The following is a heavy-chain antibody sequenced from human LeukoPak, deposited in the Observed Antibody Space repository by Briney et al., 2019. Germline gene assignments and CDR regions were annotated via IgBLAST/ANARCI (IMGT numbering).Heavy chain of an antibody. D-gene: IGHD1-26*01. CDR3: ARESGSYYYFDY. J-gene: IGHJ4*02. CDR1: GGSISNGDYY. CDR2: IYYSGST. Sequence: SETLSLTCTVTGGSISNGDYYRSWIRQPPGKGLEWIGYIYYSGSTYYNPSLKSRVTISVDTSKNQLSLKLSSVTAADTAVYYCARESGSYYYFDYWGQGTLVTVSS. V-gene: IGHV4-30-4*01.